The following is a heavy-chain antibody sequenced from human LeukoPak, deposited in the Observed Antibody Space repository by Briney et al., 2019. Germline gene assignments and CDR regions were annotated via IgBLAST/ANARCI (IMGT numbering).Heavy chain of an antibody. J-gene: IGHJ4*02. V-gene: IGHV4-34*01. CDR2: IHYSGST. CDR3: ARHSFYYDSSGYHYYFDY. CDR1: GGSFSGYY. Sequence: XETLSLTCAVYGGSFSGYYWSWIRQPPGKGLEWIGSIHYSGSTYYNPSLLGRVTMSVDTSTTQFSLRLSSVTAADTAVYYCARHSFYYDSSGYHYYFDYWGQGTLVTVSS. D-gene: IGHD3-22*01.